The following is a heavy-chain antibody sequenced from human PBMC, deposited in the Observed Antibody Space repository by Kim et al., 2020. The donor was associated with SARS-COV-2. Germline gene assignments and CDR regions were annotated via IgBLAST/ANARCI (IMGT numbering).Heavy chain of an antibody. V-gene: IGHV3-23*01. Sequence: GGSLRLSCAASGFTFSSYAMSWVRQAPGKGLEWVSAISGSGGSTYYADSVKGRFTISRDNSKNTLYLQMNSLRAEDTAVYYCAKEGGRPAAILAVWFGPPPFDPWGQGTLVTVSS. CDR2: ISGSGGST. CDR1: GFTFSSYA. J-gene: IGHJ5*02. D-gene: IGHD2-2*02. CDR3: AKEGGRPAAILAVWFGPPPFDP.